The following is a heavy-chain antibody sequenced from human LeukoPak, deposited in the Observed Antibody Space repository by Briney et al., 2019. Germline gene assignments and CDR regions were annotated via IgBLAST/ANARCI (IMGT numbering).Heavy chain of an antibody. CDR1: GGTFSSYA. CDR2: IIPIFGTA. CDR3: ARRSGSYLATGFDP. V-gene: IGHV1-69*06. Sequence: GASVKVSCKASGGTFSSYAISWVRQAPGQGLEWMGGIIPIFGTANYAQKFQGRVTITADKSTSTAYMELSSLRSEDTAVYYCARRSGSYLATGFDPWGQGTLVTVSS. D-gene: IGHD3-10*01. J-gene: IGHJ5*02.